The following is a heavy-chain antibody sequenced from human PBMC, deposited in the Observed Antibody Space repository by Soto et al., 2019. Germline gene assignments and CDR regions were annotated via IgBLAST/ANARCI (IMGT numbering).Heavy chain of an antibody. Sequence: ASVKVSCKVSGYTLTELSMHWVRQAPGKGLEWMGGFDPEDGETIYAQKFRSRVTMTEDTSTDTAYMELSSLRSEDTAVYYCATAWYSSGWYDPYYFDYWGQGTLVTVSS. J-gene: IGHJ4*02. CDR1: GYTLTELS. CDR3: ATAWYSSGWYDPYYFDY. CDR2: FDPEDGET. D-gene: IGHD6-19*01. V-gene: IGHV1-24*01.